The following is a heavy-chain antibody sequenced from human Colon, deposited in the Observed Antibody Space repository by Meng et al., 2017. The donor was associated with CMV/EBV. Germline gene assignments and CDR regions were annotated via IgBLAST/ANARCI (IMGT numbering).Heavy chain of an antibody. CDR2: IRYDGSKA. D-gene: IGHD2-21*02. J-gene: IGHJ4*02. CDR3: AKEFVLGTHLDH. Sequence: GGSLRLSCSASGFSFTTFGMHWVRQAPGKGLEWVAFIRYDGSKADYADSVTGRFTISRDNAKSSLHLQMTSLRPEDSAVYFCAKEFVLGTHLDHWGQGIQVTVSS. V-gene: IGHV3-30*02. CDR1: GFSFTTFG.